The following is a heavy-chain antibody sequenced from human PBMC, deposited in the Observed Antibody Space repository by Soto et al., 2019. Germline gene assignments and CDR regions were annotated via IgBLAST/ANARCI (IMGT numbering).Heavy chain of an antibody. CDR2: IXSGGRX. V-gene: IGHV3-66*01. Sequence: PGXSLRLSCAASGFTVRSNYMSWVRQAPGXGLERVSVIXSGGRXYYADSAKGRXXISKDNSXTTLYTQMNSLRAEDTAVYYCARVVQWLVDPFGIWGKGTMVTVSS. D-gene: IGHD6-19*01. CDR3: ARVVQWLVDPFGI. J-gene: IGHJ3*02. CDR1: GFTVRSNY.